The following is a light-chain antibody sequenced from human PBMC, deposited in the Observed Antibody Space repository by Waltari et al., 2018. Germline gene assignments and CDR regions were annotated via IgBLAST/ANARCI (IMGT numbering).Light chain of an antibody. CDR2: LSF. CDR1: QSLLHSDGYNY. V-gene: IGKV2-28*01. CDR3: MQALHTPPT. Sequence: EILMTQSPLSLPVTPGEPASLSSRSSQSLLHSDGYNYLNWYLQKPGQSPQLLIYLSFIRASGVPDRFTGSGAGTDFTLKISRVEAEDVGFYYCMQALHTPPTFGQGTRAEIK. J-gene: IGKJ1*01.